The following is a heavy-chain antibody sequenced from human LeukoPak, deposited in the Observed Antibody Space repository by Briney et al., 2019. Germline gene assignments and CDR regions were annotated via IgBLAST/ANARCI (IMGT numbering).Heavy chain of an antibody. D-gene: IGHD1-26*01. CDR1: GFTFSSYA. J-gene: IGHJ4*02. CDR3: AKVRYSGSYYGYFEY. V-gene: IGHV3-23*01. Sequence: PGGSLRLSCAASGFTFSSYAFSWVRQAPGKGLEWVSVISISGGSTYYADSVKGRFTISRDNSKSTLSLQMNSLRAGDTAVYFCAKVRYSGSYYGYFEYWGQGTLVTVSS. CDR2: ISISGGST.